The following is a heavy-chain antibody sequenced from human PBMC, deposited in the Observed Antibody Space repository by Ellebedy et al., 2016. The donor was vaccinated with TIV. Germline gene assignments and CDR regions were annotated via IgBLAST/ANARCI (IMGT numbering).Heavy chain of an antibody. V-gene: IGHV3-9*01. CDR3: VRTARIADY. Sequence: GGSLRLSCAASGFTFDDYAMHWVRQAPGRGLEWVSGISWNSGSLGYADSVKGRFTISRDNAKNSLYLQMNSLRAEDTAVYYCVRTARIADYWGQGTLVTVSS. CDR2: ISWNSGSL. J-gene: IGHJ4*02. D-gene: IGHD2-21*02. CDR1: GFTFDDYA.